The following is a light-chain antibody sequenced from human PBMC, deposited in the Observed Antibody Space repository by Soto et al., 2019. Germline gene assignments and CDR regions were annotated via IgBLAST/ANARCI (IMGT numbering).Light chain of an antibody. CDR3: SSYTSTSTLYV. Sequence: QSALTQPASVSGSPGQSITISCTGTSSDIGGYNYVSWYQQLTGKVPKLIIYDVSNRPSGVSDRFSGSKSGNAASLTISGLQAEDEADYYCSSYTSTSTLYVFGTGTKLTVL. V-gene: IGLV2-14*03. CDR2: DVS. J-gene: IGLJ1*01. CDR1: SSDIGGYNY.